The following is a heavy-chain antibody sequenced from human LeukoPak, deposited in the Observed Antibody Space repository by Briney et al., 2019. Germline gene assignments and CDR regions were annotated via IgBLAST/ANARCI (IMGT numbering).Heavy chain of an antibody. CDR1: EFTFSSYS. D-gene: IGHD3-16*02. V-gene: IGHV3-48*01. CDR3: ARAHHRRVYDYVWGSYPY. J-gene: IGHJ4*02. CDR2: ISSSSSTI. Sequence: GGSLRLSCAASEFTFSSYSMNWVRQAPGKGLEWVSYISSSSSTIYYADSVKGRFTIPRDNAKNSLYLQMNSLRAEDTAVYYCARAHHRRVYDYVWGSYPYWGQGTLVTVSS.